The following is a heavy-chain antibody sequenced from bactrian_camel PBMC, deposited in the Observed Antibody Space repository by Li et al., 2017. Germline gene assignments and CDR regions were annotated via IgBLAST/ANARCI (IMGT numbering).Heavy chain of an antibody. D-gene: IGHD5*01. Sequence: VQLVESGGGSVQAGGSLRLSCAASEYVVSMHCMGWFRQAPGKAREYVASTYTPTGSTYYADSVKGRFAISRDNAKNAVNLQMNSLKTEDMAMYYCAKDGSPQRLGLFHNGMDHWGKGTQVTVS. CDR1: EYVVSMHC. CDR2: TYTPTGST. J-gene: IGHJ7*01. V-gene: IGHV3S1*01.